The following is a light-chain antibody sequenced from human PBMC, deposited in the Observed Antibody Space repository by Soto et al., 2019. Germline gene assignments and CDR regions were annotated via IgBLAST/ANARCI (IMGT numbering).Light chain of an antibody. CDR2: DVN. CDR3: NSYSTSSTPLV. Sequence: QSALTQPASVSGSPGQSITISCTGTSSDVGGYVYVSWYQQHPGKAPRLMIYDVNNRPSGVSNRFSGSKSGNTASLTISGLQAEDEADYYCNSYSTSSTPLVFGGGTKLTVL. V-gene: IGLV2-14*03. CDR1: SSDVGGYVY. J-gene: IGLJ2*01.